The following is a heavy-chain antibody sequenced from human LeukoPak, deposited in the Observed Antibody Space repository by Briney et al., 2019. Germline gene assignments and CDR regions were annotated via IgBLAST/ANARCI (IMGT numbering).Heavy chain of an antibody. CDR1: GFTFTSYT. V-gene: IGHV3-21*01. CDR3: ARDIAARSLDRNWFDP. D-gene: IGHD6-6*01. Sequence: GGSLRLSCAASGFTFTSYTMNWVRQAPGKGLEWVSSISSSSSYIYYADSVKGRFTISRDNAKNSLYLQMNSLRAEDTAVYYCARDIAARSLDRNWFDPWGQGTLVTVSS. J-gene: IGHJ5*02. CDR2: ISSSSSYI.